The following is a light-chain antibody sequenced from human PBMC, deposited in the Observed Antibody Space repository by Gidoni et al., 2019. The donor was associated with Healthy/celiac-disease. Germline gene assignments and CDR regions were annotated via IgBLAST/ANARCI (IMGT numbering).Light chain of an antibody. Sequence: QSVLPQPPSVSGAPGRRVTISCTGSSSTIGAGYDVHWYQQLPGTAPNLLIYGNSNRPSGVPDGCSGSKSGTSASMAITWLQAEDEADYYCQSYDSSLSGYVFGTGTKVTVL. CDR1: SSTIGAGYD. CDR3: QSYDSSLSGYV. CDR2: GNS. J-gene: IGLJ1*01. V-gene: IGLV1-40*01.